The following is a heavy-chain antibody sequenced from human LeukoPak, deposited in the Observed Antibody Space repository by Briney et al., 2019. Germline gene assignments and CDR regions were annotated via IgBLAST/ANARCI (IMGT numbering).Heavy chain of an antibody. CDR3: ARGRPDPPFGYSSSWYGSVTQTYYYYGMDV. CDR2: INPSGGST. J-gene: IGHJ6*02. V-gene: IGHV1-46*01. D-gene: IGHD6-13*01. CDR1: GYTFTSYY. Sequence: ASVKVSCKASGYTFTSYYMHWVRQAPGQGLEWMGIINPSGGSTSYAQKFQGRVTMTRDTSTSTVYMELSSLRSEDTAVYYCARGRPDPPFGYSSSWYGSVTQTYYYYGMDVWGQGTTVTVSS.